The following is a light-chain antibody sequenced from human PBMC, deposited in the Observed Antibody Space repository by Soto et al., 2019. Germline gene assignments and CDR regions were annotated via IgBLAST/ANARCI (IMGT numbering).Light chain of an antibody. Sequence: EIALTQSPGTLSLSPGERATLSCRASQSVRDNLAWYQQKPGQAPRLLIYRASIRATGVPARFSGSGSGTEFTLTISGLQSEDFAVYYCQQRQYWPPITFGQGTRLEIK. CDR1: QSVRDN. CDR2: RAS. J-gene: IGKJ5*01. CDR3: QQRQYWPPIT. V-gene: IGKV3-15*01.